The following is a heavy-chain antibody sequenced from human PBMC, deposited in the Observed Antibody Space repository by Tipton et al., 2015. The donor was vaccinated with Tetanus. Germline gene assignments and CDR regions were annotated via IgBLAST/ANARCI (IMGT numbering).Heavy chain of an antibody. Sequence: QLVQSGGGLIQPGGSLRLSCVASGFIVSSHYMSWVRQAPGKGLEWVSVMYSGGDTYYVDSVKGRFSISRDNAKNTLYLQMNSLRVEDTAVYYCAREFRRGGSYQTEALDVWGQGTLVTVSS. V-gene: IGHV3-53*01. CDR1: GFIVSSHY. CDR3: AREFRRGGSYQTEALDV. J-gene: IGHJ3*01. D-gene: IGHD1-26*01. CDR2: MYSGGDT.